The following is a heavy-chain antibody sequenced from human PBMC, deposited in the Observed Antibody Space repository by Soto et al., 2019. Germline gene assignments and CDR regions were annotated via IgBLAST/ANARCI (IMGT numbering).Heavy chain of an antibody. D-gene: IGHD3-22*01. Sequence: QVQLVESGGGVVQPGRSLRLSCVASGFTFSNYGMHWVRQAPGKGLEWVAVIWYDGSDKYYADSVKGRFTISRDNSKNTLYLQVNSLRAEDTAVYYCATDQGLFGGQGTLVTVSS. CDR2: IWYDGSDK. CDR1: GFTFSNYG. CDR3: ATDQGLF. V-gene: IGHV3-33*01. J-gene: IGHJ4*02.